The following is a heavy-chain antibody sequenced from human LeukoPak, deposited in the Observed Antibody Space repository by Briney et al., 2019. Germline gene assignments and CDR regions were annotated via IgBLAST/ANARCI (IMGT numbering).Heavy chain of an antibody. D-gene: IGHD2-8*01. CDR2: IRSKTDGGTI. Sequence: GGSLRLSCAASGFSFGNAWMSWVPQAPGKGLEWGGRIRSKTDGGTIDYAAPVKGRFTISRDESQNTLYLQINSLNTEYTAVYYCTTGVRPNRYLVFWGQGILVTVSS. J-gene: IGHJ4*02. CDR1: GFSFGNAW. V-gene: IGHV3-15*01. CDR3: TTGVRPNRYLVF.